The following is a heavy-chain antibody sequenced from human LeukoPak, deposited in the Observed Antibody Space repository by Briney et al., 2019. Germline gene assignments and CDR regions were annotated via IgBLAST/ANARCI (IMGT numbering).Heavy chain of an antibody. Sequence: SETLSLTCTVSGGTISSSSYYWGWIRQPPGKGLEWIGSIYYSGSTYYNPSLKSRATISVDTSKNQFSLKLSSVTAADTAVYYCARRPPAPSYDILTGYQGAFDIWGQGTMVTVSS. D-gene: IGHD3-9*01. CDR1: GGTISSSSYY. CDR3: ARRPPAPSYDILTGYQGAFDI. J-gene: IGHJ3*02. CDR2: IYYSGST. V-gene: IGHV4-39*01.